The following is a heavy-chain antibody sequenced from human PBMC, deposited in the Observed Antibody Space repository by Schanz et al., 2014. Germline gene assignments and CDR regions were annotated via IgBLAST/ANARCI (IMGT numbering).Heavy chain of an antibody. CDR2: ISSSETTI. V-gene: IGHV3-48*01. CDR1: GFTFSSYA. Sequence: EVQLLESGGGLVQPGGSLRLSCAASGFTFSSYAMSWVRQAPGKGLEWVSYISSSETTIYYADSVKGRFTISRDNSKNTLYLQMNTLRAEDTAVYYCARDRGYCSGGSCLTFDYWGQGTLVTVSS. D-gene: IGHD2-15*01. J-gene: IGHJ4*02. CDR3: ARDRGYCSGGSCLTFDY.